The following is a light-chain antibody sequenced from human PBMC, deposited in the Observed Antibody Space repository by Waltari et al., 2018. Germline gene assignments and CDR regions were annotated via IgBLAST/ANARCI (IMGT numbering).Light chain of an antibody. CDR1: SSNIGNNY. J-gene: IGLJ7*01. CDR2: ENT. Sequence: QSVLTQPPSVSAAPGQRVTISCSGGSSNIGNNYVSWYRQFPGTAPKLLIYENTERTSGIPGRFSASKSGTSATLDITGLQAGDEADDYCGTWDSSLSGAVFGGGTHLTVL. CDR3: GTWDSSLSGAV. V-gene: IGLV1-51*02.